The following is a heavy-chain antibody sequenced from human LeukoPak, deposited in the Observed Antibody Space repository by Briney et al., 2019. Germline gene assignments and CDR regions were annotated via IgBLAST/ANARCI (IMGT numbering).Heavy chain of an antibody. J-gene: IGHJ3*02. CDR3: ARGEYCSSRTCYRNAFDI. D-gene: IGHD2-2*01. V-gene: IGHV4-59*01. CDR2: IYYSGST. CDR1: SGSISHYY. Sequence: SETLSLTCTVSSGSISHYYWSWIRQPPGMGLEWIGYIYYSGSTTYNPSLKSRVTMSVDTSRNQFSLRLRSVTAADTAVYYCARGEYCSSRTCYRNAFDIWGQGTVVTVSS.